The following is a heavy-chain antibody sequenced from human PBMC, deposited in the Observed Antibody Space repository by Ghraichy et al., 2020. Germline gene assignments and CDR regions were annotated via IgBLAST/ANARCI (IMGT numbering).Heavy chain of an antibody. V-gene: IGHV3-30*18. CDR1: GFTFSSYG. J-gene: IGHJ1*01. D-gene: IGHD1-7*01. Sequence: GGSLRLSCAASGFTFSSYGMHWVRQAPGKGLEWVAVISYDGSDKYYADSVKGRFTISRDNSKNTVSLQMNSLRPEDTAMYFCTKDDGGTMSQDFQHWGQGTLVTVSS. CDR3: TKDDGGTMSQDFQH. CDR2: ISYDGSDK.